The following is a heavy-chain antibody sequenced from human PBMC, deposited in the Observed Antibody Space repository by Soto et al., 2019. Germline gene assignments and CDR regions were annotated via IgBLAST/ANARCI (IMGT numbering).Heavy chain of an antibody. CDR2: ISYDGSNK. V-gene: IGHV3-30-3*01. Sequence: QVQLVESGGGVVQPGRSLRLSCAASGFTFSSYAMHWVRQAPGKGLEWVAVISYDGSNKYYADSVKGRFTISRDNSKNPLYLQMNSLRAEDTAVYYCARGPPGLYSISSGVDFDYWGQGTLVTVSS. D-gene: IGHD6-6*01. J-gene: IGHJ4*02. CDR1: GFTFSSYA. CDR3: ARGPPGLYSISSGVDFDY.